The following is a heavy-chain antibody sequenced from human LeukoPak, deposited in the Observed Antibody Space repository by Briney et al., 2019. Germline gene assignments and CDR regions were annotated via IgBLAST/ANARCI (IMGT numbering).Heavy chain of an antibody. D-gene: IGHD1-26*01. CDR1: GSSISSYY. J-gene: IGHJ4*02. CDR2: IYYSGST. CDR3: ASPRDTHSGSFLFDY. Sequence: SETLSLTCTVSGSSISSYYWSWIRQPPGKGLEWIGYIYYSGSTNYNPSLKSRVTISVDTSENQFSLKLSSVTAADAAVYYCASPRDTHSGSFLFDYWGQGTLVTVSS. V-gene: IGHV4-59*01.